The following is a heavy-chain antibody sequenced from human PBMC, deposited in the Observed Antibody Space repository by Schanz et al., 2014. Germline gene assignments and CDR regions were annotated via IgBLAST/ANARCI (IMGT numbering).Heavy chain of an antibody. CDR2: IYGNVKT. D-gene: IGHD3-3*01. CDR1: GFTVSSDF. V-gene: IGHV3-53*04. CDR3: ARMSMSGYSGYAWGYDF. J-gene: IGHJ4*02. Sequence: EVQLVESGGGLVQPGGSLRISCAASGFTVSSDFMAWVRHAPGKGLQWVSFIYGNVKTHYADSVEGRFTTSRDISTNTVHLQMNGLRPDDTGVYYCARMSMSGYSGYAWGYDFWGQGTPVTVSS.